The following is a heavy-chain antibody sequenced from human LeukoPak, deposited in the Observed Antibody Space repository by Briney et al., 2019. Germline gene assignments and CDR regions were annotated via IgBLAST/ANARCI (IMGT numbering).Heavy chain of an antibody. CDR2: ISWNSGSI. V-gene: IGHV3-9*01. D-gene: IGHD2-21*01. CDR3: AKALCVRVDDCWFDP. J-gene: IGHJ5*02. Sequence: AGGSLRLSCAASGFTFDDYAMHWVRQAPGKGLEWVSGISWNSGSIGYADSVKGRFTISRDNAKNSLYLQMNSLRAEDTALYYCAKALCVRVDDCWFDPWGQGTLVTVSS. CDR1: GFTFDDYA.